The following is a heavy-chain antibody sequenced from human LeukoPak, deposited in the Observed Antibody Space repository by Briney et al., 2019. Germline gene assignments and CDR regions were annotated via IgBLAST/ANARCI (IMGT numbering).Heavy chain of an antibody. CDR3: TTDPFYDSAGFAF. CDR1: GFTVSSNY. CDR2: IETKAHGGTT. V-gene: IGHV3-15*06. J-gene: IGHJ4*02. D-gene: IGHD5/OR15-5a*01. Sequence: GGSLRLSCAASGFTVSSNYMSWVRQAPGKGLEWVGRIETKAHGGTTKYAAPVKGRFTISRGDSKNTLYLQMSSLKTEDTAAYYCTTDPFYDSAGFAFWGQGTLVTVS.